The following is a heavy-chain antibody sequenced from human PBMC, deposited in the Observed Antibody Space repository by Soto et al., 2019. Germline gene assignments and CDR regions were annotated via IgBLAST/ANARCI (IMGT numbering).Heavy chain of an antibody. CDR1: SGSISSSNW. CDR2: IYHSGST. CDR3: ARGGTVTTFNYYYYMDV. V-gene: IGHV4-4*02. D-gene: IGHD4-4*01. J-gene: IGHJ6*03. Sequence: QVQLQESGPGLVKPSGTLSLTCAVSSGSISSSNWWSWVRQPPGKGLEWIGEIYHSGSTNYNPSRKSRVTISVDKSKNQFSLKLSSVTAADTAVYYCARGGTVTTFNYYYYMDVWGKGTTVTVSS.